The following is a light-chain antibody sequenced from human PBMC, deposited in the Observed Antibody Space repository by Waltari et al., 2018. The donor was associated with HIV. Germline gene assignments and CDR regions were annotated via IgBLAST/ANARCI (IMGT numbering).Light chain of an antibody. V-gene: IGKV1-5*03. CDR1: QTVNKW. CDR3: QQYNSLPWT. Sequence: DIQLTQSPSTLSTSVGDRVIITCRASQTVNKWLAWYQQKLGRAPRVIIYQSSTLENGVPSRFSGSASGVDFTLTISSLQPEDLGTYYCQQYNSLPWTFGQGT. CDR2: QSS. J-gene: IGKJ1*01.